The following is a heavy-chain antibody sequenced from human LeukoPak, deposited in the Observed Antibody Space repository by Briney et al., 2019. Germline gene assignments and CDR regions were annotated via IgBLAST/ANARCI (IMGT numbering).Heavy chain of an antibody. CDR2: IYYSGST. D-gene: IGHD3-3*01. J-gene: IGHJ5*02. CDR1: GGSISSYY. Sequence: SETLPLTCTVSGGSISSYYWSWIRQPPGKGLEWIGYIYYSGSTNYNPSLKSRVTISVDTSKNQFSLKLSSVTAADTAVYYCARADFWSGPRFDPWGQGTLVTVSS. V-gene: IGHV4-59*01. CDR3: ARADFWSGPRFDP.